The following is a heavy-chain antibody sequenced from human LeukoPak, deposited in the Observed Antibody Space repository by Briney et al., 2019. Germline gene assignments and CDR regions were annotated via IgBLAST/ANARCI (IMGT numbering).Heavy chain of an antibody. J-gene: IGHJ3*01. CDR1: GFAFSSYA. D-gene: IGHD2-2*02. CDR2: ISGSGGST. Sequence: GGSLRLSCAASGFAFSSYAVSWVRQAPGKGLEWVAGISGSGGSTYYADSVKGRFTISRDNSKNTLYVQMNSLSAEDTAVYYCAKPQYTTDAFDVWGQGTMVTVSS. V-gene: IGHV3-23*01. CDR3: AKPQYTTDAFDV.